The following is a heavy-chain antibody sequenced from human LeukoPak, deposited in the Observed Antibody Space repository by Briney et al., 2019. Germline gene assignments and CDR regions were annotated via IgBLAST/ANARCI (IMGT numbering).Heavy chain of an antibody. V-gene: IGHV1-46*01. J-gene: IGHJ5*02. CDR3: ARDQAAAGTRGSWFDP. D-gene: IGHD6-13*01. CDR1: GYTFTSYY. CDR2: INPSGGST. Sequence: ASVKVSCKASGYTFTSYYMHWVRQAPGQGLEWMGLINPSGGSTSYAQKFQGRVTMTRDTSTSTVYMELSSLRSEDTAVYYCARDQAAAGTRGSWFDPWGQGTLVTVSS.